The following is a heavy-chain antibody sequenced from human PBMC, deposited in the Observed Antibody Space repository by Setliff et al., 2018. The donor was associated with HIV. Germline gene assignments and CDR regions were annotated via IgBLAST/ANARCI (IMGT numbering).Heavy chain of an antibody. CDR1: GGSISSGSYY. V-gene: IGHV3-7*01. Sequence: ETLSLTCTVSGGSISSGSYYWNWVRQAPGKGLEWVANMNQDGTERYYVDSVKGRFSISRDNGQKSLYLQLNNLKTDDTAIYYCARLDVEKQFDIWGQGTTVTVSS. CDR2: MNQDGTER. D-gene: IGHD3-10*02. CDR3: ARLDVEKQFDI. J-gene: IGHJ3*02.